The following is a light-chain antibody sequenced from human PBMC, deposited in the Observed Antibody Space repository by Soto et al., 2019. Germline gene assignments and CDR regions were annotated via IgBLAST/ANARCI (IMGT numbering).Light chain of an antibody. CDR1: SSDVGYDNY. CDR3: GSYVGSKSFV. V-gene: IGLV2-8*01. Sequence: QSALTQPASVSGSPGQSITISCTGTSSDVGYDNYVSWYQQHAGKAPKLMIYEVSQRPSGVPDRFSGSKSGNTASLTVSGLQAEDEADYYCGSYVGSKSFVFGGGTKLTVL. J-gene: IGLJ3*02. CDR2: EVS.